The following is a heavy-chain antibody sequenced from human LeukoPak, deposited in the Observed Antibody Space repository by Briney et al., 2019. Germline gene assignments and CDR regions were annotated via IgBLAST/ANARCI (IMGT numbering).Heavy chain of an antibody. V-gene: IGHV3-74*01. CDR1: GCTFSSYW. CDR2: INSDGSST. Sequence: GSLRLSCAASGCTFSSYWMHWVRQAPGKGLVRVSRINSDGSSTSYADSVKGRFTISRDNAKNTLYLQVNSLRAEDTAVYYCARGITIFGVVTLYYYYGMDVWGQGTTVTVSS. CDR3: ARGITIFGVVTLYYYYGMDV. D-gene: IGHD3-3*01. J-gene: IGHJ6*02.